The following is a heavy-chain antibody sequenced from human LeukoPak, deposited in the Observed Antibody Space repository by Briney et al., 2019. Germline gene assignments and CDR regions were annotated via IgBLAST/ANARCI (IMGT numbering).Heavy chain of an antibody. Sequence: GGSLRLSCEVSGFMFRSYWMDWVRQTPGRGLEWVANINQDGSEKYFEDSVKGRFTISRDNAKNSLYLQMNSLRAEDTAVYYCSRALEVWGKGTTVTVSS. V-gene: IGHV3-7*01. J-gene: IGHJ6*04. CDR1: GFMFRSYW. CDR2: INQDGSEK. CDR3: SRALEV.